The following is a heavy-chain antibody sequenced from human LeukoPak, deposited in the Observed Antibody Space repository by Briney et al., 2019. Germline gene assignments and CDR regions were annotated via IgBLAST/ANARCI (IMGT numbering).Heavy chain of an antibody. CDR1: GGSISSYY. CDR2: IYYSGST. Sequence: SETLSLTCTVSGGSISSYYWSWIRQPPGKGLEWIGYIYYSGSTNYNPSLKSRVTISVDTSKNQFSLKLSSVTAADTAVYYCARGQRRYYYDSSGYYDYWGQGTLVTVSS. J-gene: IGHJ4*02. V-gene: IGHV4-59*12. D-gene: IGHD3-22*01. CDR3: ARGQRRYYYDSSGYYDY.